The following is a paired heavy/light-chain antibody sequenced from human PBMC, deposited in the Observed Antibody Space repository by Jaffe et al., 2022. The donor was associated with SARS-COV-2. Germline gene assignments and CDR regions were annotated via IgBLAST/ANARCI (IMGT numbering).Heavy chain of an antibody. CDR1: GFTFSSYS. CDR3: ARTAAGKTDPIRPLSERRPYYYMDV. V-gene: IGHV3-21*01. J-gene: IGHJ6*03. CDR2: ISSSSSYI. Sequence: EVQLVESGGGLVKPGGSLRLSCAASGFTFSSYSMNWVRQAPGKGLEWVSSISSSSSYIYYADSVKGRFTISRDNAKNSLYLQMNSLRAEDTAVYYCARTAAGKTDPIRPLSERRPYYYMDVWGKGTTVTVSS. D-gene: IGHD6-13*01.
Light chain of an antibody. V-gene: IGKV4-1*01. CDR1: QSVLYSSNNKNY. Sequence: DIVMTQSPDSLAVSLGERATINCKSSQSVLYSSNNKNYLAWYQQKPGQPPKLLIYWASTRESGVPDRFSGSGSGTDFTLTISSLQAEDVAVYYCQQYYSTPFTFGGGTKVEIK. CDR3: QQYYSTPFT. J-gene: IGKJ4*01. CDR2: WAS.